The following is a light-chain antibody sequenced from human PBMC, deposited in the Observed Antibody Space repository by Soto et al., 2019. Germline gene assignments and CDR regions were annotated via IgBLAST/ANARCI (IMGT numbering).Light chain of an antibody. CDR3: QQGGRLTWT. J-gene: IGKJ1*01. V-gene: IGKV3-20*01. CDR1: QSVSSYY. Sequence: EIGLTHSPGTVSTSPPYPATLSCRSSQSVSSYYLAWYQQKPGQAPRLLIYAASSRATGIPDRFSGGGSGTDFTLTISRLEPEDFAVYYCQQGGRLTWTFGQGTKVDIK. CDR2: AAS.